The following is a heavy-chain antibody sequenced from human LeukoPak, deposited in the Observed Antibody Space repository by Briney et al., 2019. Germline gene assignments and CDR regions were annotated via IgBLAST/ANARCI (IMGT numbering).Heavy chain of an antibody. J-gene: IGHJ5*02. V-gene: IGHV1-2*02. CDR1: GYTFTGYY. D-gene: IGHD6-13*01. Sequence: ASVKVSCKASGYTFTGYYMHWVRQAPGQGLEWMGWINPNSGGTNYAQKFQGRVTMTSDTSISTAYMELSRLRSDDTAVYYCARGCSAGTPHNWFDPWGQGTLVTVSS. CDR2: INPNSGGT. CDR3: ARGCSAGTPHNWFDP.